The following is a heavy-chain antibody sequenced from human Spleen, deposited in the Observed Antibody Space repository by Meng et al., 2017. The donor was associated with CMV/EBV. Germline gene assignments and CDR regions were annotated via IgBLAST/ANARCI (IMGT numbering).Heavy chain of an antibody. D-gene: IGHD3-10*02. Sequence: GESLKISCAASGFTFSCFNINGVRQAPGKGLEWVSVIYSGGSTYYADSVKGRFTISRDNSKNTLYLQMNSLRAEDTAVYYCARLMFGHWYFDLWGRGTLVTVSS. CDR2: IYSGGST. CDR3: ARLMFGHWYFDL. V-gene: IGHV3-53*01. CDR1: GFTFSCFN. J-gene: IGHJ2*01.